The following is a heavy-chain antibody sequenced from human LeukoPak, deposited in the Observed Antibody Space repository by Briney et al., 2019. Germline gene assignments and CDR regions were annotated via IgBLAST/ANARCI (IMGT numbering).Heavy chain of an antibody. CDR1: GFTFSSYD. D-gene: IGHD6-13*01. CDR2: IGTAGDT. V-gene: IGHV3-13*04. J-gene: IGHJ4*02. CDR3: ARASIAAAGTVAFDY. Sequence: GGSLRLSCAASGFTFSSYDMHWVRQATGKGLEWVSAIGTAGDTSYPGSVKGRFTISRENAKNSLYLQMNSLRAGDTAVYYCARASIAAAGTVAFDYWGQGTLVTVSS.